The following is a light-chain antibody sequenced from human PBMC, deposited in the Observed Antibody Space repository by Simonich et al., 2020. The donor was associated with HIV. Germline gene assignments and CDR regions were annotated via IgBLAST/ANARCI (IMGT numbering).Light chain of an antibody. CDR2: WAS. J-gene: IGKJ1*01. CDR1: QSVLYSSNNKNY. V-gene: IGKV4-1*01. Sequence: DIVMTQSPDSLAVSLGERATINCRSSQSVLYSSNNKNYLAWYPQKPGQPPKLLIYWASTREAGGPDRFSGSGSGTDFTLTISSLQAEDVAVYYCQQYYSTPPTFGQGTKVEIK. CDR3: QQYYSTPPT.